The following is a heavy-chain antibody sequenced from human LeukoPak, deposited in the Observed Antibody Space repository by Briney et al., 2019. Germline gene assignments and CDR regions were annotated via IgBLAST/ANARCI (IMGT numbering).Heavy chain of an antibody. J-gene: IGHJ5*02. CDR3: ARGRVYDFWSGYFDNWFDP. CDR2: INPNSGGT. V-gene: IGHV1-2*02. D-gene: IGHD3-3*01. Sequence: ASVKVSCKASGYTFTGYYMHWVRQAPGQGLEWMGWINPNSGGTNYAQKFQGRVTMTRDTSISTAYMELSRLRSDDTAVYYCARGRVYDFWSGYFDNWFDPWGQGTLVTVSS. CDR1: GYTFTGYY.